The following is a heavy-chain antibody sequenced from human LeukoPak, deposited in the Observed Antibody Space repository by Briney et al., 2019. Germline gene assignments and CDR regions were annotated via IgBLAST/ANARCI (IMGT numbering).Heavy chain of an antibody. V-gene: IGHV4-38-2*02. CDR1: GYSISSGYY. Sequence: PSETLSLTCTVSGYSISSGYYWGWIRQSPGKGLEWIANMYHSGLIYYNPSLKSRVTMSVDTSKNQFSLKLRSVTAADTAVYYCARLRPWGYISKNQLDNWFDPWGQGTLVTVSS. CDR2: MYHSGLI. J-gene: IGHJ5*02. D-gene: IGHD5-18*01. CDR3: ARLRPWGYISKNQLDNWFDP.